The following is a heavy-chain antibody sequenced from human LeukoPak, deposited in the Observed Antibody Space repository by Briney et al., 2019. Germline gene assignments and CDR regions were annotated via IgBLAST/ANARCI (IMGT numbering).Heavy chain of an antibody. Sequence: ASVKVSCKASRYTFTSYDINWVRQAPGPGLEWMGIINPSGGSTSHAQKFQGRVIMTRDTSTRTVYMELSSLRSEDTAVYYCARTTQHPEVVMATIGGWAYYFDYWGQGTLVTVSS. CDR1: RYTFTSYD. CDR2: INPSGGST. D-gene: IGHD5-24*01. V-gene: IGHV1-46*01. J-gene: IGHJ4*02. CDR3: ARTTQHPEVVMATIGGWAYYFDY.